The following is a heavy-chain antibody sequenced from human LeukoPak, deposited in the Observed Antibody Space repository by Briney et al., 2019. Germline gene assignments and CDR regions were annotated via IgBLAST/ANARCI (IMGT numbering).Heavy chain of an antibody. J-gene: IGHJ5*02. CDR1: GLTFSSDA. V-gene: IGHV3-23*01. CDR2: ISGSGGST. CDR3: SRGTRIAATGTDNWFDP. D-gene: IGHD6-13*01. Sequence: PGGSLRLSCAASGLTFSSDAMNWGRQAPGKGLEWVSSISGSGGSTYYADSVKGRFTISRDNSKNTLYLQMNSLRAEDTAVYYYSRGTRIAATGTDNWFDPWGQGTLVTVSS.